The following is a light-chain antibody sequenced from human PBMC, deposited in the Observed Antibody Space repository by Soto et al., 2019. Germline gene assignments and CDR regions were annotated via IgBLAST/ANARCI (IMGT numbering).Light chain of an antibody. CDR3: SSYAGSNSYV. J-gene: IGLJ1*01. CDR1: SRDAGGYES. CDR2: EVK. V-gene: IGLV2-8*01. Sequence: SLPTHPPSGPGSPGQSVTISCTGTSRDAGGYESVAWYQQLPGKAPKLVVYEVKKRPPGAPDRFSGSKSGNTASLTVSGLQAEDEADYYCSSYAGSNSYVFGSGTKATVL.